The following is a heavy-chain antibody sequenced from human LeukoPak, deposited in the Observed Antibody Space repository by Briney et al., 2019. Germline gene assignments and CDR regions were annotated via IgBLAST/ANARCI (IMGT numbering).Heavy chain of an antibody. D-gene: IGHD2-2*01. Sequence: GASVKVSCKASGYTFTGYYMHWVRQAPGQGLEWMGWINPNSGGTNYAQKFQGRVTITRDTSISTAYMELSRLRSDDTAVYYCARVSVVVVPAAIPFDYWGQGTLVTVSS. V-gene: IGHV1-2*02. CDR1: GYTFTGYY. CDR2: INPNSGGT. J-gene: IGHJ4*02. CDR3: ARVSVVVVPAAIPFDY.